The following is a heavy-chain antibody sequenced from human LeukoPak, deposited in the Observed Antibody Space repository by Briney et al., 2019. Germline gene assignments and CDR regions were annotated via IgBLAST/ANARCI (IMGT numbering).Heavy chain of an antibody. Sequence: PGGSLRLSCAASGFTFSSYGMHWVRQAPGKGLEWVAVIWYDGSNKYYADSVKGRFTISRDNSKNTLYLQMNSLRAEDTAVYYCAKDHEYSGSYGVSSWGQGTLLTVSS. CDR3: AKDHEYSGSYGVSS. CDR1: GFTFSSYG. D-gene: IGHD1-26*01. V-gene: IGHV3-33*06. J-gene: IGHJ4*02. CDR2: IWYDGSNK.